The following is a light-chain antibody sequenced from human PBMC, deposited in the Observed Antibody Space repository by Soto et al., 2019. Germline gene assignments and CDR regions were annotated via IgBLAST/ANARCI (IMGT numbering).Light chain of an antibody. CDR2: EGS. V-gene: IGLV2-23*03. CDR1: SSDVGSYNL. J-gene: IGLJ2*01. CDR3: CSYAGSYTFV. Sequence: QSVLTQPASVSGSPGQSITISCTGTSSDVGSYNLLSWYQQHPGKAPRLMIYEGSKRPSGVSIRFSGSKSGNTASLTISGLQADDEADYYCCSYAGSYTFVFGGGTKVTVL.